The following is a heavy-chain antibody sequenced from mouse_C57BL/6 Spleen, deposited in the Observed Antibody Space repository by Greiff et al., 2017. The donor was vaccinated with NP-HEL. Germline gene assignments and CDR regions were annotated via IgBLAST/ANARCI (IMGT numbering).Heavy chain of an antibody. D-gene: IGHD1-1*01. CDR2: IYPGDGDT. V-gene: IGHV1-82*01. CDR1: GYAFSSSW. J-gene: IGHJ2*01. CDR3: ARWITTVVYFDY. Sequence: QVQLQQSGPELVKPGASVKISCKASGYAFSSSWMNWVKQRPGKGLEWIGRIYPGDGDTNYNGKFKGKTTLTADKSSSTAYMQLSSLTYEDSAVYFGARWITTVVYFDYWGQGTTLTVSS.